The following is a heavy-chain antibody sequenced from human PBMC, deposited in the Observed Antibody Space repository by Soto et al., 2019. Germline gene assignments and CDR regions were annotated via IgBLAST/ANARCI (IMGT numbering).Heavy chain of an antibody. Sequence: EVQLVESGGGLVQPGRSLRLSCTASGFTFDDYALHWVRQAPGKGLEWVSGITWNSDRVDYADSVKGRFTISRDNARNSLYLQMNRLRAEDTALYVCGKGLSIAAMDYWGQGTLVTVSS. D-gene: IGHD6-13*01. CDR1: GFTFDDYA. CDR3: GKGLSIAAMDY. CDR2: ITWNSDRV. J-gene: IGHJ4*02. V-gene: IGHV3-9*01.